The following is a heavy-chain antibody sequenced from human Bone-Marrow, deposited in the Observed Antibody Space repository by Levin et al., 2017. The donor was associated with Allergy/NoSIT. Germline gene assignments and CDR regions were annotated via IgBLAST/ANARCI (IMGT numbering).Heavy chain of an antibody. V-gene: IGHV4-61*01. Sequence: SETLSLTCTVSGGSVSSGSYYWSWIRQPPGKGLEWIAYIYHSGSTKYNPSLNSRVTISPDTSRNQFSLRLTSLTAADTDVYYCAGGSYFGGLGFDCWGKGTLVTVSS. CDR2: IYHSGST. J-gene: IGHJ4*02. CDR3: AGGSYFGGLGFDC. D-gene: IGHD4-23*01. CDR1: GGSVSSGSYY.